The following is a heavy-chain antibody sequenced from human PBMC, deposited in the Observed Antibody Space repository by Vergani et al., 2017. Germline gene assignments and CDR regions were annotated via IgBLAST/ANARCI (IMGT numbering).Heavy chain of an antibody. D-gene: IGHD2-21*01. J-gene: IGHJ4*02. Sequence: EVMLVQSGAEVKKPGESLKIFCKYSESSFISNEIAWVRQMSGKGIQWMGNINPIDSKIAYIPSFQGQPIMSLDKSITTAYLQWRSLKASDTGIYYCTRHDPCGDGAYLRFDHWGQGTTVTVSS. CDR3: TRHDPCGDGAYLRFDH. CDR2: INPIDSKI. V-gene: IGHV5-51*01. CDR1: ESSFISNE.